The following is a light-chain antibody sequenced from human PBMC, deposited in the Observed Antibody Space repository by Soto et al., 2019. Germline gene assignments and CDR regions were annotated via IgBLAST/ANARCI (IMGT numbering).Light chain of an antibody. V-gene: IGKV1-13*02. CDR3: QQFHTYPVT. CDR1: QGISGA. Sequence: AIQLTQSPSSLSASVGDRVTITCRASQGISGALAWYQQKPGRAPTLLIYDASCLESGVPSRFSGSESGTDFALTISSLQAEDFATYYCQQFHTYPVTFGQGTRLEIK. CDR2: DAS. J-gene: IGKJ5*01.